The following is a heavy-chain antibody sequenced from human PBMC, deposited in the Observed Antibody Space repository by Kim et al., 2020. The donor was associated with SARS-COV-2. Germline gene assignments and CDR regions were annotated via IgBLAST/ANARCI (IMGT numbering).Heavy chain of an antibody. J-gene: IGHJ4*02. Sequence: SETLSLTCAVSGGSISSSSYFWGWIRQPPGKGLEWIGSIFYSGSAFYNPSLKSRVTISVDTSKNQFSLKLTSVSAADTAVYYCAKHGGGMASSFEYWGQGNLVTVSS. V-gene: IGHV4-39*01. D-gene: IGHD3-16*01. CDR3: AKHGGGMASSFEY. CDR2: IFYSGSA. CDR1: GGSISSSSYF.